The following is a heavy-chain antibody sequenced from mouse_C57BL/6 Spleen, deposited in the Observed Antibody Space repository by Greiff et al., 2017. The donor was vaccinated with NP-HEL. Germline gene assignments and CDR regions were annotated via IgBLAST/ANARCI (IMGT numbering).Heavy chain of an antibody. D-gene: IGHD1-1*01. J-gene: IGHJ4*01. CDR2: ISSGSSTI. CDR1: GFTFSDYG. Sequence: EVQLVESGGGLVKPGGSLKLSCAASGFTFSDYGMHWVRQAPEKGLEWVAYISSGSSTIYYSDTAKGRFTISRDNAKNTLFLKMTSLRYEDTAMYYCARPYYGSSYAMDYWGQGTSVTVSS. V-gene: IGHV5-17*01. CDR3: ARPYYGSSYAMDY.